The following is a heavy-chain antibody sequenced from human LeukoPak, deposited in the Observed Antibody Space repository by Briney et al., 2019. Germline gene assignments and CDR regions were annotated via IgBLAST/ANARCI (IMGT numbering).Heavy chain of an antibody. CDR2: MSGSGDGT. V-gene: IGHV3-23*01. CDR3: ARDIWATTTFDY. Sequence: PGGSLRLSCAASGFTFSSYAMTWVRQAPGKGLEWVSSMSGSGDGTYYADSVKGRFTISRDNAKNSLYLQMNSLRAEDTAVYYCARDIWATTTFDYWGQGTLVTVSS. D-gene: IGHD5-24*01. J-gene: IGHJ4*02. CDR1: GFTFSSYA.